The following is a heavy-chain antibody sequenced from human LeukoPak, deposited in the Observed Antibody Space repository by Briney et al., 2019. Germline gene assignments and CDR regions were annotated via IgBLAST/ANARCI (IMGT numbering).Heavy chain of an antibody. J-gene: IGHJ6*02. CDR1: GGSISRYY. Sequence: SETLSLTCTVSGGSISRYYWSWIRQPPGKGLEWIGGIYYSGSSNYNPSLTSRVTISVDTSKNQFSLKLSSLTTADTAVYYCARHGLGGGRTGSGMDVWGQGTTVTVSS. V-gene: IGHV4-59*01. CDR2: IYYSGSS. D-gene: IGHD2-15*01. CDR3: ARHGLGGGRTGSGMDV.